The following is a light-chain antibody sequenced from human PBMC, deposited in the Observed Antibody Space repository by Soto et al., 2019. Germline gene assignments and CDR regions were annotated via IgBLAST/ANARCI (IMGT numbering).Light chain of an antibody. J-gene: IGKJ4*01. V-gene: IGKV1-39*01. CDR3: QQIYSSLLT. Sequence: DIQMTQSPSSLSASVGDRVTITCRASQSISTYLNWYQQKPGKAPKLLIFAASSLESGVPSRFSGSGSGTDFTLTISSLQPEDFAAYFCQQIYSSLLTFGGGTKAEIK. CDR1: QSISTY. CDR2: AAS.